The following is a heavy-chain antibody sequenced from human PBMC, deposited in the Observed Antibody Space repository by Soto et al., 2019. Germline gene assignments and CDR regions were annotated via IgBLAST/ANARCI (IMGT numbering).Heavy chain of an antibody. D-gene: IGHD2-8*01. V-gene: IGHV3-74*01. J-gene: IGHJ4*02. CDR3: ARDTNGLHY. CDR2: INTDGSIT. CDR1: GLIFSNYK. Sequence: PGGSLRLSCAASGLIFSNYKMHWVRQAPGKGLVWVSRINTDGSITDYADSVKGRFTVSRDNAKNTMYLQMNSLTADDTAVYYCARDTNGLHYWGKGTLVTVSS.